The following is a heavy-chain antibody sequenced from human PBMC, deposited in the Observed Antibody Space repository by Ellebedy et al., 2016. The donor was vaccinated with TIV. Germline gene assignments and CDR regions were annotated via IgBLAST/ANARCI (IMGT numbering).Heavy chain of an antibody. D-gene: IGHD4-11*01. CDR3: ARGMGPTTVYYHYSMDV. CDR1: GYTFTGYY. CDR2: INPNIDDT. J-gene: IGHJ6*02. V-gene: IGHV1-2*02. Sequence: AASVKVSCKASGYTFTGYYIHWVRQAPGQGLEWVGWINPNIDDTNYAQKFQGRVTMTWDTSISTAYMELSRLRSDDTAVYYCARGMGPTTVYYHYSMDVWGQGTTVAVSS.